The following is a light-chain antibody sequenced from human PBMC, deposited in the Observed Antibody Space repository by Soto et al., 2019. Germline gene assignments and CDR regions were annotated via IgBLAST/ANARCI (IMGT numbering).Light chain of an antibody. Sequence: DLQMTQSPSSLSASVGDRVTITCRASQSLSVRLAWYQLKPGKAPKLLIYDASSLESGVRSRFSGSGSGTEFTLIINSLQPDDFETYYCQQYNSYSTPFGQGTNVEIK. CDR3: QQYNSYSTP. J-gene: IGKJ1*01. CDR1: QSLSVR. V-gene: IGKV1-5*01. CDR2: DAS.